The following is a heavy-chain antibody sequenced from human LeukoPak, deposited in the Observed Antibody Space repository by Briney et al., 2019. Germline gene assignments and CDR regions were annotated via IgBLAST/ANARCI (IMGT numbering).Heavy chain of an antibody. Sequence: SQTLSLTCTVSGGSISSGSYYWSWIRQPAGKGLEWIGRIYTSGSTNYNPSLKSRVTISVDTSKNQFSLKLSSVTAADTAVYYCARVRFFEWLQQYFFDYWGQGTLVTVSS. CDR1: GGSISSGSYY. D-gene: IGHD3-9*01. V-gene: IGHV4-61*02. CDR2: IYTSGST. J-gene: IGHJ4*02. CDR3: ARVRFFEWLQQYFFDY.